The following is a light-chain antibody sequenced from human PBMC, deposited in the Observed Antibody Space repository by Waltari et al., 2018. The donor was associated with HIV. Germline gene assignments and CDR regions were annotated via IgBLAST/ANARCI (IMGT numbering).Light chain of an antibody. Sequence: DLQMTQSPSSLSASVGDRVTITCRASPSISSYLTWYQQKPGKAPKVLIYAASRLQSGVPSRFSGGGSGTDFTLTISSLQPEDFATYYCQQSYSTPNTFGQGTKLEIK. CDR2: AAS. J-gene: IGKJ2*01. CDR1: PSISSY. CDR3: QQSYSTPNT. V-gene: IGKV1-39*01.